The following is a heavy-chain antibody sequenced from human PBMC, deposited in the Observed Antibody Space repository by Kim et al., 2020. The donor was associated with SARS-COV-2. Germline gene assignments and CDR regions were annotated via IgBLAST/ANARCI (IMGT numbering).Heavy chain of an antibody. CDR3: AREGTYYDILTGDYYYYGMDV. CDR1: GFTFSSYW. D-gene: IGHD3-9*01. CDR2: IKQDGSEK. V-gene: IGHV3-7*03. J-gene: IGHJ6*02. Sequence: GGSLRLSCAASGFTFSSYWMSWVRQAPGKGLEWVANIKQDGSEKYYVDSVKGRFTISRDNAKNSLYLQMNSLRAEDTAVYYCAREGTYYDILTGDYYYYGMDVWGQGTTVTVSS.